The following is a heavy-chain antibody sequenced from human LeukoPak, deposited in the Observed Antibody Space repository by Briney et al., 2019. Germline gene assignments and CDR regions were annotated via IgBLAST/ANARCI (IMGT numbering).Heavy chain of an antibody. CDR3: ARGPTGDGYNFPDY. Sequence: SVKVSCKASGGTFSSYAISWVRQAPGQGLEWMGRIIPIFGTANYAQKFQGRVTLTTDESTSTAYMELSSLRSEDTAVYYCARGPTGDGYNFPDYWGQGTLVTVSS. CDR1: GGTFSSYA. J-gene: IGHJ4*02. V-gene: IGHV1-69*05. D-gene: IGHD5-24*01. CDR2: IIPIFGTA.